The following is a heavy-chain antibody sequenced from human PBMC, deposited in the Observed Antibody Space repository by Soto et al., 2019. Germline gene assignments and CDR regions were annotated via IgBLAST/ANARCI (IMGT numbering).Heavy chain of an antibody. D-gene: IGHD1-26*01. V-gene: IGHV3-74*01. Sequence: GGSLRLSCAASGFTLSNYWMNWVRQVPGKGLLWVSRIDGDGATTSYADSVKGRFTISRDNARNRLYLQMNSLRVEDTAVYYCVRGGYSGSYYRFFWGQGALVTVSS. CDR1: GFTLSNYW. CDR2: IDGDGATT. J-gene: IGHJ4*02. CDR3: VRGGYSGSYYRFF.